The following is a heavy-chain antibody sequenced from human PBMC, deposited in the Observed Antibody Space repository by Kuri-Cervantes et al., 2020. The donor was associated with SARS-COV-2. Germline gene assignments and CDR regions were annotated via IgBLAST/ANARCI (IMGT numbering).Heavy chain of an antibody. D-gene: IGHD2-2*01. CDR3: ARSQHPTSRFYYYSLDV. CDR1: GGSISSYY. CDR2: IYYSGST. V-gene: IGHV4-59*08. Sequence: SETLSLTCTVSGGSISSYYWSWIRQPPGKGLEWIGYIYYSGSTYYNPSLKSRVTISVDTSKTQFSLRLSSVTAADTAVYYCARSQHPTSRFYYYSLDVWGQGTTVTVSS. J-gene: IGHJ6*02.